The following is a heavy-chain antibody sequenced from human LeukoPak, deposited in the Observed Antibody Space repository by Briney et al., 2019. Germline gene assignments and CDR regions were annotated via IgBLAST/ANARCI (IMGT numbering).Heavy chain of an antibody. D-gene: IGHD3-10*02. V-gene: IGHV3-7*01. CDR2: IKQDGSEK. Sequence: GGSLRLSCAASGFTFSSYWMHWVRQAPGKGLEWVANIKQDGSEKNYVDSVKGRFTISRDNAKNSVDLQMNSLRAEDTAVYYCAELGITMIGGVWGKGTTVTISS. CDR1: GFTFSSYW. CDR3: AELGITMIGGV. J-gene: IGHJ6*04.